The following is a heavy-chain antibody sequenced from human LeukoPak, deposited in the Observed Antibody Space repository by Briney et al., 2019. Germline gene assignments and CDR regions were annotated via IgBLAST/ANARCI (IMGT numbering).Heavy chain of an antibody. CDR2: INHSGNT. J-gene: IGHJ6*03. CDR3: ARGRRGYNYMDV. Sequence: SETLSLTCAVYGGFFSGYYWSWIRQPPGKGLEWIGEINHSGNTNYNPSLMSRVTISVDSSKNQFSLNLTSVTAADTAVYYCARGRRGYNYMDVWGKGTTVTVSS. V-gene: IGHV4-34*01. D-gene: IGHD3-10*01. CDR1: GGFFSGYY.